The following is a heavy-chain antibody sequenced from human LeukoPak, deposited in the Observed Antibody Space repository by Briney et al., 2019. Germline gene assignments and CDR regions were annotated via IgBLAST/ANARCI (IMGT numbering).Heavy chain of an antibody. CDR3: ARAYPAAAGPNEHDY. D-gene: IGHD6-13*01. CDR2: IYYSGST. CDR1: GGSISSGDYY. V-gene: IGHV4-30-4*08. Sequence: SETLSLTCTVSGGSISSGDYYWSWIRQPPGKGLEWIGYIYYSGSTYYNPSLKSRVTISVDTSKNQFSLKLSSVTAADTAVYYCARAYPAAAGPNEHDYWGQGTLVTVSS. J-gene: IGHJ4*02.